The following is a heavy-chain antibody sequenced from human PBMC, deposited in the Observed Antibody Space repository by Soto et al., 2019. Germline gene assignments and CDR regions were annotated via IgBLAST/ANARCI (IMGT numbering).Heavy chain of an antibody. CDR1: GDSVSSISVA. V-gene: IGHV6-1*01. Sequence: PSQTLSLTCVISGDSVSSISVAWNWVRQSPSRGLEWLGRTYYRSRWYNDYAVSVKSRITINPDTSKNQFSLQLNSVTPEDTAVYYCAVSIAGRRSYYYAMDVWGQGTTVTVSS. CDR2: TYYRSRWYN. CDR3: AVSIAGRRSYYYAMDV. D-gene: IGHD6-6*01. J-gene: IGHJ6*01.